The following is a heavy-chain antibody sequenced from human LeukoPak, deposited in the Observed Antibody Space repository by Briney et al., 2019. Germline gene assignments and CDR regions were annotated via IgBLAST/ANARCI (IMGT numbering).Heavy chain of an antibody. Sequence: QAGGSLRLSCAASGFTFSSYGMHWVRQAPGKGLEWVAFIRYDGSNKYYADSVKGRFTISRDNSKNTLYLQMNSLRAEDTAVYYCAKDEGSGYYTGPDYWGQGTLVTVSS. D-gene: IGHD3-3*01. CDR3: AKDEGSGYYTGPDY. CDR2: IRYDGSNK. V-gene: IGHV3-30*02. J-gene: IGHJ4*02. CDR1: GFTFSSYG.